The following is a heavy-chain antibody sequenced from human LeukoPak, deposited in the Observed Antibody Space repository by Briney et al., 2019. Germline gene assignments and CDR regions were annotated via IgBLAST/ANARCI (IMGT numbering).Heavy chain of an antibody. CDR3: ATHQGRFGDPSFDY. CDR2: FDPEDGET. V-gene: IGHV1-24*01. CDR1: GYTLTELS. Sequence: ASVKVSCKVSGYTLTELSMHWVRQAPGKGLEWMGGFDPEDGETIYAQKFQGRVTMTEDTSTDTTYMELSSLRSDDTAVYYCATHQGRFGDPSFDYWGQGTLVTVSS. J-gene: IGHJ4*02. D-gene: IGHD3-16*01.